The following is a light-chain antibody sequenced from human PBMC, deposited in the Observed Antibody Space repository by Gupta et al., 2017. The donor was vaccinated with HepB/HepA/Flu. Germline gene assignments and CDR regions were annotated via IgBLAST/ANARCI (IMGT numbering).Light chain of an antibody. CDR2: QDS. J-gene: IGLJ2*01. CDR1: KLGDKY. Sequence: SYELTQPPSVSVSPGQTASVTCSGDKLGDKYACWYQQKPGQSPVVVIDQDSKRPSGIPERVSGSNSGNNATLNISGTQAMDEADDYCQAWDSSTQVAFGGGTKMTVL. CDR3: QAWDSSTQVA. V-gene: IGLV3-1*01.